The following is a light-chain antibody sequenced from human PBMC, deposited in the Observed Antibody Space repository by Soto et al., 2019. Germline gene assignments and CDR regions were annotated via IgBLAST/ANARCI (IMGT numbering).Light chain of an antibody. CDR3: MQALQTPYT. Sequence: DFVMTQSPLSLPVTPGEPASISCRSSQSLLHSNGYNYLDWYLQKPGQSPQLLIYLGSNRASGVTDRFSGSGSGTDFTLKISRMEAEDVGVYYCMQALQTPYTFGQGTKLEIK. CDR1: QSLLHSNGYNY. V-gene: IGKV2-28*01. J-gene: IGKJ2*01. CDR2: LGS.